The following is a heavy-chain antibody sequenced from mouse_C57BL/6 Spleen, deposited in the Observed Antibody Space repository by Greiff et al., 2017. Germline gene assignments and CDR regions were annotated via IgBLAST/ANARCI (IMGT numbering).Heavy chain of an antibody. CDR3: ARYYERDALDY. CDR2: IYPGSGGT. D-gene: IGHD1-1*01. V-gene: IGHV1-55*01. Sequence: QVQLQQPGAELVKPGASVKMSCKASGYTFTSYWITWVKQRPGQGLEWIGDIYPGSGGTNYNEKFKSKATLTVDTSSSTAYMQLRSLTSEDSAVYYCARYYERDALDYWGQGTLVTVSA. J-gene: IGHJ3*01. CDR1: GYTFTSYW.